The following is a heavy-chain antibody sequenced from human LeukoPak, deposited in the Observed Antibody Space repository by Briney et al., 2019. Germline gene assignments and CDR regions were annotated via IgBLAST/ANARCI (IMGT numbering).Heavy chain of an antibody. CDR2: INPSGGST. V-gene: IGHV1-46*04. CDR3: ARHSSSWYSGHYMDV. J-gene: IGHJ6*03. CDR1: GYTFTSYY. D-gene: IGHD6-13*01. Sequence: ASVKASSKAAGYTFTSYYMHWERQPPGQGLEWMGIINPSGGSTSYAQTLQSRVTMTRDTSASTGYMELSSLRSEDTAVYYCARHSSSWYSGHYMDVWGKGTTVTVSS.